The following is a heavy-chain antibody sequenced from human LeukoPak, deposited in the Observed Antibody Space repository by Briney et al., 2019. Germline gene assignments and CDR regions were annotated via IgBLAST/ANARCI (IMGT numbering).Heavy chain of an antibody. CDR2: ISYDGSNK. V-gene: IGHV3-30*04. CDR1: GFTFSRYA. CDR3: ARDGPTAYVYYYGMDV. Sequence: PGGSLRLSCAASGFTFSRYAMYWVRQAPGKGLEWVAAISYDGSNKYYADSVKGRFTISRDNSKNTQYLQMNSLRPEDTAVYSCARDGPTAYVYYYGMDVWGQGTTVTVSS. J-gene: IGHJ6*02. D-gene: IGHD2-21*02.